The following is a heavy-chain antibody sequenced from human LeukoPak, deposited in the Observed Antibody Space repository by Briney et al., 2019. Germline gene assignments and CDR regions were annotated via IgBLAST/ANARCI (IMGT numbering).Heavy chain of an antibody. CDR3: ARVSDIVVVPAAFYFDY. V-gene: IGHV1-2*02. CDR2: INPNTGGT. D-gene: IGHD2-2*01. J-gene: IGHJ4*02. CDR1: GYTFTAFY. Sequence: ASVTVSCTASGYTFTAFYIHWVRQAPGQGPEWVGWINPNTGGTKYAQKFQGRVTMTRDTSITTVYMELSSLTSDDTAVYYCARVSDIVVVPAAFYFDYWGQGALVTVSS.